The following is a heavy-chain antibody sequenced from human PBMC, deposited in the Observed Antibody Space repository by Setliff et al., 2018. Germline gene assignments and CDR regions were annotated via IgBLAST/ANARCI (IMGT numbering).Heavy chain of an antibody. Sequence: SETLSLTCAVYGGSFSGYYWSLIRQPPGKGLEWIGEINHSGSTNYNPSLKSRVTISVDTTKNQFSLKLSSRTAADTAVYYCARLRGAFDYWGQGTLVTVSS. CDR3: ARLRGAFDY. J-gene: IGHJ4*02. CDR1: GGSFSGYY. V-gene: IGHV4-34*01. CDR2: INHSGST. D-gene: IGHD3-16*01.